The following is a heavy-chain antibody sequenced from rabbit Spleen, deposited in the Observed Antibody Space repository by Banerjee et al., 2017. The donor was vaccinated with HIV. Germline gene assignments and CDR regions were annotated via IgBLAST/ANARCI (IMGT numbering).Heavy chain of an antibody. D-gene: IGHD8-1*01. V-gene: IGHV1S45*01. CDR3: ARDTGSSFSSYGMDL. J-gene: IGHJ6*01. CDR1: GVSFSANSY. Sequence: QEQLVESGGDLVKPGASLTLTCIASGVSFSANSYICWVRQAPGKGLEWIVCIDSGSSGFTYFASWAKGRFTISKTSSTTVTLQMTSLTAADTATYFCARDTGSSFSSYGMDLWGPGTLVTVS. CDR2: IDSGSSGFT.